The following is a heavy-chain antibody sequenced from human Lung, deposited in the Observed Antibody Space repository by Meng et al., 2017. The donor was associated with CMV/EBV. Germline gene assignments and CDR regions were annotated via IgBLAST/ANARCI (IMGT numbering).Heavy chain of an antibody. D-gene: IGHD2-2*01. Sequence: QEQLQGSGPRLVKPSELLSVTCIVSSDSITNYFGSWVRQPAGKGLEWIGRLYPDGSTDYNPSLSSRLTLSLDTSKIRFSLKLRSVTAADTAIYYCARTPVRFCNTHMCYAFDYWGQGALVTVSS. V-gene: IGHV4-4*07. J-gene: IGHJ4*02. CDR1: SDSITNYF. CDR2: LYPDGST. CDR3: ARTPVRFCNTHMCYAFDY.